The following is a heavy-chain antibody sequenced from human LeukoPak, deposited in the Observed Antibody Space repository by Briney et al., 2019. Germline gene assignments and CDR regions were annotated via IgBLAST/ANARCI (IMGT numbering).Heavy chain of an antibody. CDR3: ARDGPPLLLHTTDQH. CDR1: GFTFSSYA. V-gene: IGHV3-11*01. Sequence: PGGSLRLSCAASGFTFSSYAMSWIRQAPGKGLEWVSYISSSGSTIYYADSVKGRFTISRDNAKNSLYLQMNSLRAEDTAVYYCARDGPPLLLHTTDQHWGQGTLVTVSS. J-gene: IGHJ1*01. D-gene: IGHD3-22*01. CDR2: ISSSGSTI.